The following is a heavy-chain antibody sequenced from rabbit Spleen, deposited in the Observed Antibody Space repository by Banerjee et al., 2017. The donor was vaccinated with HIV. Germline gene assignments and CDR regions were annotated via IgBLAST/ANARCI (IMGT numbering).Heavy chain of an antibody. D-gene: IGHD3-1*01. J-gene: IGHJ4*01. V-gene: IGHV1S40*01. CDR3: GKDTWAFNL. CDR1: GLDLSSYYY. Sequence: QSLVESGGGLVKHEGALTLTCTASGLDLSSYYYMCWVRQAAVKGLEWMACIYGGSGSTYYAIRAKGRFTISKTSSTTVTMQMTSLTAAGTAAYFCGKDTWAFNLWGPGTLVTVS. CDR2: IYGGSGST.